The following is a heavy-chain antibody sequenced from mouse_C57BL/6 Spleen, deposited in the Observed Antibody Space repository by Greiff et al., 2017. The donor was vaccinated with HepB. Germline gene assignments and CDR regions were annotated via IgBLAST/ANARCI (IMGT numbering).Heavy chain of an antibody. V-gene: IGHV1-72*01. J-gene: IGHJ2*01. CDR3: ARYPITKVYYVDY. Sequence: QVQLQQPGAELVKPGASVKLSCKASGYTFTSYWMHWVKQRPGRGLEWIGRIDPNSGATKYNEKFKSKATLTVDKPSSTGYMQLSSLTSEDSAVYYCARYPITKVYYVDYWGQGTTLTVSS. D-gene: IGHD1-1*01. CDR2: IDPNSGAT. CDR1: GYTFTSYW.